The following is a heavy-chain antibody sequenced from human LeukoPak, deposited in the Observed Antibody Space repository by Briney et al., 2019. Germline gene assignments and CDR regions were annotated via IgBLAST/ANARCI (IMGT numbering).Heavy chain of an antibody. J-gene: IGHJ4*02. CDR1: GYTFTSYY. D-gene: IGHD1-14*01. CDR2: INPNSGDT. V-gene: IGHV1-2*02. CDR3: SRDTTPLDY. Sequence: ASVKVSCKASGYTFTSYYMHWVRQAPGQGLEWMGWINPNSGDTHYAQKFQGRVTMTRDTSINTAYMEMARLTSDDTAVYYCSRDTTPLDYWGQGTLVTVSS.